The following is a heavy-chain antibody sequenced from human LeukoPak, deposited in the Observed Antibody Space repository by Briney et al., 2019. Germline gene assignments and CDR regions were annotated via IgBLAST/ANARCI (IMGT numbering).Heavy chain of an antibody. J-gene: IGHJ5*02. CDR3: AREVVRLLRWFDP. V-gene: IGHV1-46*01. D-gene: IGHD2-15*01. Sequence: GASVKVSCKASGYTFTSYYMHWVRQAPGQGLEWMGIINPSGGSTGYAQKFQGRVTMTRDMSTSTVYMELSSLRSEDTAVYYCAREVVRLLRWFDPWGQGTLVTVSS. CDR2: INPSGGST. CDR1: GYTFTSYY.